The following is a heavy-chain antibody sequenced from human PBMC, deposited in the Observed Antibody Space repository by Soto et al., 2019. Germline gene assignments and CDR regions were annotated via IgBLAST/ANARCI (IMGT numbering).Heavy chain of an antibody. Sequence: QVQLQESGPGLVKPSQTLSLTCTVSGGSISSGGYYWSWIRQHPGKGLEWIGYIYYSGSTYYNPPLKSRVTISVDTSKNQFSLKLSSVTAADTAVYYCAIERHDDSSGWFYGMDVWGQGTTVTVSS. CDR3: AIERHDDSSGWFYGMDV. CDR2: IYYSGST. J-gene: IGHJ6*02. V-gene: IGHV4-31*03. D-gene: IGHD3-22*01. CDR1: GGSISSGGYY.